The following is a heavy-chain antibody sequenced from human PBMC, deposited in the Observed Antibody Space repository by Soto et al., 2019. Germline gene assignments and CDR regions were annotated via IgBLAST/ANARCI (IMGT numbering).Heavy chain of an antibody. J-gene: IGHJ5*02. CDR3: AKNETPRPGFDP. Sequence: QVQLQESGPGLVKPSQTLSLTCTVSGGSISNGNYYWSWIRQLPGKGLEWIGNIYYIGTTSYSPSLKRRVTMSIDASKNQFSLKLRSVVAADTAMYYCAKNETPRPGFDPWGQGTLVTVSS. CDR2: IYYIGTT. V-gene: IGHV4-31*03. CDR1: GGSISNGNYY.